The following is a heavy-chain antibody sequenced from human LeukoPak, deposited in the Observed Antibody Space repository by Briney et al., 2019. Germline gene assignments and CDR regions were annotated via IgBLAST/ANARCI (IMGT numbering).Heavy chain of an antibody. Sequence: SETLSLTCTVSGGSISSYYWSWIRQPPGKGLEWIGYIYYSGSTNYNPSPKSRVTISVDTSKNQFSLKLSSVTAADTAVYYCALGVYCTNGVCYRRRHFDCWGQGTLVTVSS. J-gene: IGHJ4*02. V-gene: IGHV4-59*01. CDR1: GGSISSYY. D-gene: IGHD2-8*01. CDR2: IYYSGST. CDR3: ALGVYCTNGVCYRRRHFDC.